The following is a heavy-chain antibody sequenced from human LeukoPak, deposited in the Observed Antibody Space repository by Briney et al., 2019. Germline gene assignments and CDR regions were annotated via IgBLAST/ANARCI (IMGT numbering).Heavy chain of an antibody. CDR3: VRRGDGYIFDY. V-gene: IGHV1-2*02. CDR1: GYTFTDFY. Sequence: ASVKVSCKASGYTFTDFYIHWVRQAPGQGLEWMGWISSKWGNSDSAPSFQGRVTLTRDLSTYTVYLELSSLRSDDTAIYYCVRRGDGYIFDYWGQGTLVPVSS. D-gene: IGHD5-24*01. J-gene: IGHJ4*02. CDR2: ISSKWGNS.